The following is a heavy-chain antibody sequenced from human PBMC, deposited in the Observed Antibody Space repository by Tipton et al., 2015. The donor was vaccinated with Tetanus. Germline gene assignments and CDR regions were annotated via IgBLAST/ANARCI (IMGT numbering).Heavy chain of an antibody. Sequence: GSLRLSCAASGFTFNTYNMNWVRQAPGKGLEWVANIKEDGNEQYYVDSVKGRLTISRDNAKNSLFLQMDGLRGDDTAVYYCAREGQWLGSDAFDVWGRGTMVTVSS. D-gene: IGHD6-19*01. CDR1: GFTFNTYN. J-gene: IGHJ3*01. CDR2: IKEDGNEQ. CDR3: AREGQWLGSDAFDV. V-gene: IGHV3-7*01.